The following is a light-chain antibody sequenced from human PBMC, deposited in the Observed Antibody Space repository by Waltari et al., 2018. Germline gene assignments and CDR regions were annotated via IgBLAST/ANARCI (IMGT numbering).Light chain of an antibody. Sequence: EIVLTQSPGTLSLSPGERATLSCRASQSLSTNYFAWYQQNPGQAPRLLIYGTSSRATGIPDRFSGSGSRTDFTLTISRLEPEDFAVYYCQQYYGSPPYTFGQGTKLEIK. CDR2: GTS. J-gene: IGKJ2*01. CDR3: QQYYGSPPYT. V-gene: IGKV3-20*01. CDR1: QSLSTNY.